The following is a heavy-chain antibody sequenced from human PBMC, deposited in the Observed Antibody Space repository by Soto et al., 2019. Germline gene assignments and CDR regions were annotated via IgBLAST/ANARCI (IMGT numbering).Heavy chain of an antibody. CDR1: GFTFSSYW. V-gene: IGHV3-74*01. CDR2: INSDGSST. Sequence: PVGSLRLSCAASGFTFSSYWMHWVRQAPGKGLVWVSRINSDGSSTSYADSVKGRFTISRDNAKNTLYLQMNSLRAEDTAVYYCWFGVAVAGPYWGQGTLVTVSS. J-gene: IGHJ4*02. D-gene: IGHD6-19*01. CDR3: WFGVAVAGPY.